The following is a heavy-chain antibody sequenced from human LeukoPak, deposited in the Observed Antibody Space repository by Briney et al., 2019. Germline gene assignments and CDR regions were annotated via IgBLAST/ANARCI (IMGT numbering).Heavy chain of an antibody. CDR1: GGSISSGGYY. J-gene: IGHJ6*02. V-gene: IGHV4-31*03. Sequence: SQTLSLTCTVSGGSISSGGYYWSWIRQHPGKGLEWIGYIYYSGSTNYNPSLKSRVTISVDTSKNQFSLKLSSVTAADTAVYYCARDMDTAMPYYYYGMDVWGQGTTVTVSS. CDR3: ARDMDTAMPYYYYGMDV. CDR2: IYYSGST. D-gene: IGHD5-18*01.